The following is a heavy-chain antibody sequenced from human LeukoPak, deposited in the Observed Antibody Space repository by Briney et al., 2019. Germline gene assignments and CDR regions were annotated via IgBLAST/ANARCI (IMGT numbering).Heavy chain of an antibody. Sequence: GASVKVSCKGSGYSSTSYWIGWVRQMPGKGLEWMGIIYPGDSDTRYSPSFQGQVTISADKSISTAYLQWSSLKASDTAMYYCARVGIVGATDYFDYWGQGTLVTVSS. CDR1: GYSSTSYW. V-gene: IGHV5-51*03. J-gene: IGHJ4*02. D-gene: IGHD1-26*01. CDR2: IYPGDSDT. CDR3: ARVGIVGATDYFDY.